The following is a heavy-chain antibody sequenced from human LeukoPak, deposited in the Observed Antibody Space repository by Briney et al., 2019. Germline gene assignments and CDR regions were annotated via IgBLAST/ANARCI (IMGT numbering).Heavy chain of an antibody. Sequence: PSQTLSLTCTVSGGSISSGGYYWSWIRQYPGKGLEWIGYIYYSGSTYYNPSLKSRVTISVDTSKNQFSLKLSSVTAADTAVYYCARATYYYDSSGYYYWGVYFDYWGQGTLVTVSS. CDR1: GGSISSGGYY. V-gene: IGHV4-31*03. CDR3: ARATYYYDSSGYYYWGVYFDY. D-gene: IGHD3-22*01. J-gene: IGHJ4*02. CDR2: IYYSGST.